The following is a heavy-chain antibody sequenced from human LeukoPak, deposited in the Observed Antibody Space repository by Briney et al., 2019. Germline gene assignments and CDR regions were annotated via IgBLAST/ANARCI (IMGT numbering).Heavy chain of an antibody. CDR2: ISSSGTTT. D-gene: IGHD7-27*01. J-gene: IGHJ4*02. CDR3: GSLTEVFDF. V-gene: IGHV3-48*03. CDR1: GFTFSSYE. Sequence: GGSLRLSCAASGFTFSSYEMNWVCQAPGKGLEWVSYISSSGTTTYYADSVKGRFTISRDNAKNSLYLQMNSLRAEDTAVYYCGSLTEVFDFWAREPWSPSPQ.